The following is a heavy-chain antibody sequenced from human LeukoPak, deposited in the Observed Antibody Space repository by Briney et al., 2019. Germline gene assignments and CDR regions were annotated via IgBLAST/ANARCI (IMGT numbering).Heavy chain of an antibody. CDR1: GFTFSSYG. CDR2: ISYDGSNK. Sequence: GRSLRLSCAASGFTFSSYGMHWVRQAPGKGLEWVAVISYDGSNKYYADSVKGRFTISRDNSKNTLYLQMNSLRAEDTAVYYCAKDPDSGDYWGQGTLVTVSS. CDR3: AKDPDSGDY. D-gene: IGHD2-21*01. V-gene: IGHV3-30*18. J-gene: IGHJ4*02.